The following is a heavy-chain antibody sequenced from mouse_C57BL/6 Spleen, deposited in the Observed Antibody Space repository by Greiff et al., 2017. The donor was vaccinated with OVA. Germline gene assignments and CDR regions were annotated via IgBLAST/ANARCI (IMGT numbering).Heavy chain of an antibody. V-gene: IGHV5-4*01. CDR2: ISDGGSYT. J-gene: IGHJ3*01. D-gene: IGHD2-2*01. Sequence: DVMLVESGGGLVKPGGSLKLSCAASGFTFSSYAMSWVRQTPEKRLEWVATISDGGSYTYYPDNVKGRFTISRDNAKNNLYLQMSHLKSEDTAMYYCARDCYGYDRGAYWGQGTLVTVSA. CDR3: ARDCYGYDRGAY. CDR1: GFTFSSYA.